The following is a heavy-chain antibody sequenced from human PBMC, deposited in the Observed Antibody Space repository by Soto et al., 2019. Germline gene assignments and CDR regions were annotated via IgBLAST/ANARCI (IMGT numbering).Heavy chain of an antibody. CDR2: IYYSGST. CDR3: ARHTPAISISDH. Sequence: PSETLSLTCTVSGGSISSSSYYWGWIRQPPGKGLEWIGSIYYSGSTYYSPSLKSRVTISVDTSKNQFSLKLSSVTAADTAVYYCARHTPAISISDHWGQGTLVTVSS. D-gene: IGHD2-15*01. CDR1: GGSISSSSYY. J-gene: IGHJ4*02. V-gene: IGHV4-39*01.